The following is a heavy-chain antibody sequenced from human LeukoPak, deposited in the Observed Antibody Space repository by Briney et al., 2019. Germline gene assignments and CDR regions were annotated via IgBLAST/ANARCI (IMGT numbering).Heavy chain of an antibody. J-gene: IGHJ6*02. Sequence: SVKVSCKASGGPFHTYAISWVRLVPGQGLEWMGRVVPASEISTYAQKFPGRVTITADYSASTVYMELSGLRSDDTATYYCARVGYTRGPLPYGMDVWGQGTTVTV. CDR3: ARVGYTRGPLPYGMDV. CDR1: GGPFHTYA. CDR2: VVPASEIS. V-gene: IGHV1-69*04. D-gene: IGHD3-16*02.